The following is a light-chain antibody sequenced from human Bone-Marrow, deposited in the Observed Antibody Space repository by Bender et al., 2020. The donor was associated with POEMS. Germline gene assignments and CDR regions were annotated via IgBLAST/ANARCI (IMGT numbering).Light chain of an antibody. J-gene: IGLJ1*01. CDR2: EGT. CDR1: RSDVGRYKF. CDR3: CSYAGITTVFV. V-gene: IGLV2-23*01. Sequence: QSALTQPASVSGSPGQSITISCTGTRSDVGRYKFVSWYRQHPGEAPQLIIYEGTKRPSGVSNRFSGSNSGNTASLTISGLQAEDEADYYCCSYAGITTVFVFGTGTKVTVL.